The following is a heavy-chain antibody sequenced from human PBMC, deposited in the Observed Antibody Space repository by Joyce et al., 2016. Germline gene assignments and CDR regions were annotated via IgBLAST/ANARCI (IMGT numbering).Heavy chain of an antibody. J-gene: IGHJ5*02. D-gene: IGHD3-16*01. Sequence: QVQLVQSGAEVKKPGASVKVSCKASGYTFTDHFIHWVRQAPGQGLECMGWINPNTGASKSPHKFQGRVTMTRETSISMAYMELNSLISDDTAVYYCVRGGGVNGLKTTLPATWGQGTLVTVSS. CDR2: INPNTGAS. V-gene: IGHV1-2*07. CDR1: GYTFTDHF. CDR3: VRGGGVNGLKTTLPAT.